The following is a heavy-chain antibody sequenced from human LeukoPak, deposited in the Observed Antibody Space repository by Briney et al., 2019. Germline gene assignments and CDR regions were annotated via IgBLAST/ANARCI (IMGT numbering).Heavy chain of an antibody. Sequence: GASVKVSCKSSGYSFTGYYIHWVRQAPGQGLEWMGWINPNSGGTNYAQKFQGRVTMTRDTSISTAYMELSRLRSDDTAVYYWARVTGGIAGDWGQGTLVTVSS. V-gene: IGHV1-2*02. J-gene: IGHJ4*02. CDR3: ARVTGGIAGD. CDR2: INPNSGGT. D-gene: IGHD6-13*01. CDR1: GYSFTGYY.